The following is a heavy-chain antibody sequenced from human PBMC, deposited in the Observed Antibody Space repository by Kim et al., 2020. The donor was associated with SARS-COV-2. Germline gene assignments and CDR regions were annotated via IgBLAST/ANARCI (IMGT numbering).Heavy chain of an antibody. CDR3: ARDCSGSYCRYYYYGMDV. D-gene: IGHD1-26*01. CDR1: GFTFSSYS. Sequence: GGSLRLSCAASGFTFSSYSMNWVRQAPGKGLEWVSYISSSSSTIYYADSVKGRFTISRDNAKNSLYLQMNSLRDEDTAVYYCARDCSGSYCRYYYYGMDVWGQGTTVTVSS. CDR2: ISSSSSTI. V-gene: IGHV3-48*02. J-gene: IGHJ6*02.